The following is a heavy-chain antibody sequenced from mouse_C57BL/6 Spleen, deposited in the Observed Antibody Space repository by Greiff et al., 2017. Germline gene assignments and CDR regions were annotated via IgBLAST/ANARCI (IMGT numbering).Heavy chain of an antibody. CDR3: ARHVYDGPYYYAMDY. V-gene: IGHV5-6*01. CDR1: GFTFSSYG. D-gene: IGHD2-3*01. J-gene: IGHJ4*01. Sequence: EVKLMESGGDLVKPGGSLKLSCAASGFTFSSYGMSWVRQTPDKRLEWVATISSGGSYTYYPDSVKGRFTISRDNAKNTLYLQMSSLKSEDTAMYYCARHVYDGPYYYAMDYWGQGTSVTVSS. CDR2: ISSGGSYT.